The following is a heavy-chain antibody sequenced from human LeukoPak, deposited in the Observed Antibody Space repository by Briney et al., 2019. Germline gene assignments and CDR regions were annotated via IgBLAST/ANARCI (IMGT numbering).Heavy chain of an antibody. J-gene: IGHJ6*02. D-gene: IGHD2-2*02. V-gene: IGHV3-53*01. CDR1: GFTVSSNY. Sequence: GGSLRLSCAASGFTVSSNYMSWVRQAPGKGLEWVSVIYSGGSTYYADSVKSRFAISRDNSKNTLYLQMNSLRAEDTAVYYCARDLGYCSSTSCYNGMDVWGQGTTVIVSS. CDR3: ARDLGYCSSTSCYNGMDV. CDR2: IYSGGST.